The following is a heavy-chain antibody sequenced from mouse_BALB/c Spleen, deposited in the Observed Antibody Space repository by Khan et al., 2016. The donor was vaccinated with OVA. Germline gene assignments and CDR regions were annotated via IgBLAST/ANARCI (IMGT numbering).Heavy chain of an antibody. D-gene: IGHD2-14*01. CDR1: GYTFTSYT. Sequence: VQLQQSGAELARPGASVKMSCKASGYTFTSYTIHWIKLRPGQGLEWIGYINPSNGYTNYNQKFKDKATLTADKSSTTAYMELSSRTSDDSALYNCVRDGAFHRNDGWFAYRGQGTLVTGSA. CDR3: VRDGAFHRNDGWFAY. J-gene: IGHJ3*01. V-gene: IGHV1-4*01. CDR2: INPSNGYT.